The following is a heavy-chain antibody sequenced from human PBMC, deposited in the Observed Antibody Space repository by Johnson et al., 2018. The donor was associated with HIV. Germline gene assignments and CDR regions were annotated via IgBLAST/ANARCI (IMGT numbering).Heavy chain of an antibody. D-gene: IGHD2-21*01. CDR1: GFTFDDYG. V-gene: IGHV3-9*01. J-gene: IGHJ3*02. CDR2: ISWNSGSI. Sequence: QLVESGGGLVQPGRSLRLSCAASGFTFDDYGMHWVRQVPGKGLEWVSGISWNSGSIGSADSVKGRFTISRDSAKNSLYLQMNSLRAEDTALYYCAKGGDYGEDDAFDIWGPGTMVTVS. CDR3: AKGGDYGEDDAFDI.